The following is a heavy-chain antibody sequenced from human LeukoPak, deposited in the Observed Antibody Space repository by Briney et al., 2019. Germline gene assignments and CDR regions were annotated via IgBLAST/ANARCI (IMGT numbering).Heavy chain of an antibody. Sequence: SQTLSLTCTVSGGSISSGSYYWSWIRQPAGKGLEWIGRIYTSGSTNYNPSLKSRVTISVDTSKNQFSLKLSSVTAADTAVYYCARVVVTAMGPYYYYYYMDVWRKGTTVTVSS. CDR1: GGSISSGSYY. V-gene: IGHV4-61*02. CDR3: ARVVVTAMGPYYYYYYMDV. CDR2: IYTSGST. D-gene: IGHD2-21*02. J-gene: IGHJ6*03.